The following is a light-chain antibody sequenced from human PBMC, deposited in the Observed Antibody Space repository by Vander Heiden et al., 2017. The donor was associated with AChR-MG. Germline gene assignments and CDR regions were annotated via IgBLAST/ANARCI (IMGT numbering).Light chain of an antibody. CDR2: DVK. CDR1: NSDVGCYHY. J-gene: IGLJ2*01. CDR3: RSYRSSNTLRL. V-gene: IGLV2-14*03. Sequence: QSALIPPASESRSPGQSNTLACPGPNSDVGCYHYVPWYQQHPGKAPKLIIFDVKRRPSDISKRFSGSKSGNTAFLTISRLRAEDEASFYCRSYRSSNTLRLFGGGTTLAVL.